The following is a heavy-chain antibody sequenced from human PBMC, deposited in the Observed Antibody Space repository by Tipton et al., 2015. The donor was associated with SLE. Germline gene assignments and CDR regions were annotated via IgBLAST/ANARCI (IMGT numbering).Heavy chain of an antibody. CDR3: ARHPDKDYYYYYMDV. CDR2: INHSGST. CDR1: GGSFSGYY. J-gene: IGHJ6*03. Sequence: LRLSCAVYGGSFSGYYWSWIRQPPGKGLEWIGEINHSGSTYYNPSLKSRVTISVDTSKNQFSLKLSSVTAADTAVYYCARHPDKDYYYYYMDVWGKGTTVTVSS. V-gene: IGHV4-34*01. D-gene: IGHD3-9*01.